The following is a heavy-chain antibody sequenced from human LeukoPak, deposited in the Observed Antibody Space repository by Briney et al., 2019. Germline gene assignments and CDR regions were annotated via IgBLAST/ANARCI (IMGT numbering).Heavy chain of an antibody. J-gene: IGHJ5*02. CDR3: AKGSSGYFCDL. D-gene: IGHD3-22*01. Sequence: GGSLRLSCAASGFIFNNYGLVWVRQAPGKGLEWVSAISNDGGGTTYADFVKGRFSVSRDNSKNTLFLQMNSLRAEDTALYYCAKGSSGYFCDLWRQGTLVTVSS. V-gene: IGHV3-23*01. CDR1: GFIFNNYG. CDR2: ISNDGGGT.